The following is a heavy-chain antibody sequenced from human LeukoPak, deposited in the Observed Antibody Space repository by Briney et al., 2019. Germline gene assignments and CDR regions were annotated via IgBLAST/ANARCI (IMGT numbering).Heavy chain of an antibody. J-gene: IGHJ3*02. V-gene: IGHV4-31*03. CDR2: IYYSGST. CDR3: ARTYTIFGVVIIRDAFDI. CDR1: GGSISSGGYY. Sequence: SQTLSLACTVSGGSISSGGYYWSWIRQHPGKGLEWIGYIYYSGSTYYNPSLKSRVTISVDTSKNQFSLKLSSVTGADTAVYYCARTYTIFGVVIIRDAFDIWGQGTMVTVSS. D-gene: IGHD3-3*01.